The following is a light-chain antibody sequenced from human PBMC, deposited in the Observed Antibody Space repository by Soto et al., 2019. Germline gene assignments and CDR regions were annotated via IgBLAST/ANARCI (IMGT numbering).Light chain of an antibody. CDR2: DNT. Sequence: QSMLTQPPSVSGAPGQRGTISCTGSSSNIGAGYDVHWYQQLPGAAPKLLIYDNTNRPSGVPDRFSGSKSGTSASLAITGLQSEDEADYYCQSYDNSLSGYVFGTGTKVTVL. CDR1: SSNIGAGYD. J-gene: IGLJ1*01. CDR3: QSYDNSLSGYV. V-gene: IGLV1-40*01.